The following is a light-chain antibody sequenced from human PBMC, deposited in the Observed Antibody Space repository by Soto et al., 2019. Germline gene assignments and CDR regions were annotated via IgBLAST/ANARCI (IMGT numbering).Light chain of an antibody. Sequence: DIQMTQSPSSLSASVGDRVTITCRASQSISSYLNWYQQKPGKAPKLLIYAASSLQSGVPSRFSGSGSGTDFTITISSLQPEDFATYYCQQSYSTPRRFTFGPGTKVDIK. V-gene: IGKV1-39*01. CDR2: AAS. CDR3: QQSYSTPRRFT. J-gene: IGKJ3*01. CDR1: QSISSY.